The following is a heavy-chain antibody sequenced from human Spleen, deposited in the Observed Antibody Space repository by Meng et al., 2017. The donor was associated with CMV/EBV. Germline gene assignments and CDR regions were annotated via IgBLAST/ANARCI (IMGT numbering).Heavy chain of an antibody. J-gene: IGHJ6*02. CDR2: IRYDGTFK. D-gene: IGHD2-8*01. V-gene: IGHV3-30*02. CDR3: AKRHPVGSCTTTFCSYGMDV. Sequence: GESLKISCEASGFRFSNHGMHWLRQAPGKGLEWVAFIRYDGTFKNHAESLKGRFTISRDDSKSTLYLQMNSLRAEDTAVYYCAKRHPVGSCTTTFCSYGMDVWGQGTTVTVSS. CDR1: GFRFSNHG.